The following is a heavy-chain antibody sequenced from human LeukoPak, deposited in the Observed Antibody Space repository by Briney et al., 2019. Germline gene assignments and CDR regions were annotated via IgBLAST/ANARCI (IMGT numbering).Heavy chain of an antibody. D-gene: IGHD3-10*01. Sequence: ASVKVSCTASGYAFTNYFMHWVRQAPGQGLEWMGIINPSGGSTTYAQKFQGRVTMTRDTSTNTVYMELSSLTSEDTAVYYCARLGAYLRSFDYWGQGTLVTVSS. J-gene: IGHJ4*02. CDR3: ARLGAYLRSFDY. CDR1: GYAFTNYF. CDR2: INPSGGST. V-gene: IGHV1-46*01.